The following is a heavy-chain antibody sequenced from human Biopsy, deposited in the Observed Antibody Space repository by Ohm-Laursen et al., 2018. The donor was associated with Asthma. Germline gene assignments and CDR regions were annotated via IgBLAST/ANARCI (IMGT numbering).Heavy chain of an antibody. CDR1: GGTFSNFA. Sequence: SVKASCKAPGGTFSNFAISWVRQAPGQGLEWLGGIMTVFGTTNYAQKFQGRVTITADESTSTAYMEVTSLRSEDTAIYYCAGCQVGYSSGWSLLLKKIYYSGMDVWGQGTAVTVSS. V-gene: IGHV1-69*13. CDR2: IMTVFGTT. D-gene: IGHD6-19*01. CDR3: AGCQVGYSSGWSLLLKKIYYSGMDV. J-gene: IGHJ6*02.